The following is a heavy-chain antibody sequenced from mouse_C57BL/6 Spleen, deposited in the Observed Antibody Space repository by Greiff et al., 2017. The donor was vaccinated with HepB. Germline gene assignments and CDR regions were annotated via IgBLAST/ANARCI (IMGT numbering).Heavy chain of an antibody. CDR2: IDPNSGGT. CDR1: GYTFTSYW. J-gene: IGHJ4*01. CDR3: ARYYDYDDYAMDY. D-gene: IGHD2-4*01. Sequence: VKLQQPGAELVKPGASVKLSCKASGYTFTSYWMHWVKQRPGRGLEWIGRIDPNSGGTKYNEKFKSEATLTVDKPSSTAYMQLSSLTSEDSAVYYCARYYDYDDYAMDYWGQGTSVTVSS. V-gene: IGHV1-72*01.